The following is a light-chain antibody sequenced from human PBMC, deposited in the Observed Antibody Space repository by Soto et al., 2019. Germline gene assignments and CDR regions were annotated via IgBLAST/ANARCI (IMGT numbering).Light chain of an antibody. J-gene: IGKJ2*01. CDR1: QSVSSY. CDR2: GAS. Sequence: IVLTQSPATLSLSPGERATLSCRASQSVSSYLAWYQQRPGQAPRLLIYGASNRATGIPARFSGSECGTDFTLTISSLEPEDFAVYYCQQRETWRTFGQGTKLEIK. V-gene: IGKV3-11*01. CDR3: QQRETWRT.